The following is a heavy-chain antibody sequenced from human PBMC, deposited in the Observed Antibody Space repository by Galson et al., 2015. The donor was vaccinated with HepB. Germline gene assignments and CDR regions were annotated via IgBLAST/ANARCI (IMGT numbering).Heavy chain of an antibody. D-gene: IGHD6-19*01. CDR2: IDPSDSYI. Sequence: QSGAEVKKPGESLRISCTGSGYSFTSYWISWVRQMPGKGLEWMGRIDPSDSYINYSPSFQGHVTISADKSISTAYLQWSSLKASDTAMYYCARGSSGWYYFDYWGQGTLVTVSS. CDR3: ARGSSGWYYFDY. V-gene: IGHV5-10-1*01. CDR1: GYSFTSYW. J-gene: IGHJ4*02.